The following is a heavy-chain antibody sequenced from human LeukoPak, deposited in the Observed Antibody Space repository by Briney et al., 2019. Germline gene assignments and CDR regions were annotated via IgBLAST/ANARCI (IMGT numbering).Heavy chain of an antibody. CDR3: AKVECSSTSCFYYYYYGMDV. V-gene: IGHV3-23*01. CDR1: GFTFSSYA. Sequence: GSLRLSCAASGFTFSSYAMSWVRQAPGKGLEWVSAISGSGGSTYYADSVKGRFTISRDNSKNTLYLQMNSLRAEDTAVYYCAKVECSSTSCFYYYYYGMDVWGQGTTVTVSS. J-gene: IGHJ6*02. CDR2: ISGSGGST. D-gene: IGHD2-2*01.